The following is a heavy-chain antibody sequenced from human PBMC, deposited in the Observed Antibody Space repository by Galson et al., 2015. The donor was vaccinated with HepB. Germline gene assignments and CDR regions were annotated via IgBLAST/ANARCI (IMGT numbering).Heavy chain of an antibody. J-gene: IGHJ4*02. Sequence: SVKVSCKASGYTFTTYYIHWVRQAPGQGLEWMGIINPSGGSTTYAQKFQGRVTMTRDTSTSTVYMEVSSLRSEDTAVYYCARVPPSYYDSPEGFDYWGQGTLVTVSS. CDR2: INPSGGST. V-gene: IGHV1-46*01. CDR1: GYTFTTYY. CDR3: ARVPPSYYDSPEGFDY. D-gene: IGHD3-22*01.